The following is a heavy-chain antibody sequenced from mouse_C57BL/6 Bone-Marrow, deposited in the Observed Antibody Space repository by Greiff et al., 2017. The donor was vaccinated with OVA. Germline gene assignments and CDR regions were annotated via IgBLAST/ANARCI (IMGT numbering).Heavy chain of an antibody. CDR3: ASDYGSIYVDYFDY. Sequence: QVQLKQPGAELVRPGTSVKLSCKASGYTFTSYWMHWVKQRPGQGLEWIGVIDPSASYTNYNQTFKGKATLTVDTSSSTAYMQLISLTSEDSAVYYCASDYGSIYVDYFDYWGQGTTLTVSS. J-gene: IGHJ2*01. D-gene: IGHD1-1*01. CDR1: GYTFTSYW. CDR2: IDPSASYT. V-gene: IGHV1-59*01.